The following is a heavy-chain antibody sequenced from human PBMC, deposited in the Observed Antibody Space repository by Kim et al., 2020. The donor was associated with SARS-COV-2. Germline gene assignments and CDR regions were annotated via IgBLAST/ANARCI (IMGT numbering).Heavy chain of an antibody. CDR2: IYYSGST. CDR3: ARDGQWLLLWYFDL. CDR1: GGSISSSSYY. J-gene: IGHJ2*01. Sequence: SETLSLTCTVSGGSISSSSYYWGWIRQPPGKGLEWIGSIYYSGSTYYNPSLKSRVTISVDTSKNQFSLKLSSVTAADTAEYYCARDGQWLLLWYFDLCGR. D-gene: IGHD6-19*01. V-gene: IGHV4-39*07.